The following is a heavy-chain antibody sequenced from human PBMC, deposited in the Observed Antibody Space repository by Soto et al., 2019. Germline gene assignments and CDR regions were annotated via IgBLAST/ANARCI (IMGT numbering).Heavy chain of an antibody. Sequence: KASGPVLVNPTETLTLTCSVSGFSLTNGRMGVSWIRQPPGKALEWLAHFFSDAERSYSTSMQSRLNMYKDSSGSQVVLTMTNLAPADTATYFCARMDGDYNYYGLDVWGHGIAVTVSS. D-gene: IGHD4-17*01. J-gene: IGHJ6*02. CDR2: FFSDAER. CDR1: GFSLTNGRMG. CDR3: ARMDGDYNYYGLDV. V-gene: IGHV2-26*01.